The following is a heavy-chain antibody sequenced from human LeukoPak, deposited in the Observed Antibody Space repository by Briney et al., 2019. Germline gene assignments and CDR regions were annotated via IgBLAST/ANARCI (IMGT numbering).Heavy chain of an antibody. Sequence: PGGSLRLSCAASGFTFSSYAMSWVRQAPGKGLEWVSAISGSGGSTYYADSVKGRFTISRDSSKNTLYLQMNSLRAEDTAVYYCAKGGGVVVPAAIIYYMDVWGKGTTVTVSS. CDR1: GFTFSSYA. CDR2: ISGSGGST. V-gene: IGHV3-23*01. CDR3: AKGGGVVVPAAIIYYMDV. D-gene: IGHD2-2*02. J-gene: IGHJ6*03.